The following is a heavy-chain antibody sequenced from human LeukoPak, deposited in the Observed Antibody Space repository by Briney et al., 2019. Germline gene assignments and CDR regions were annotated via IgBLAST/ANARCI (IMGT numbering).Heavy chain of an antibody. J-gene: IGHJ4*02. CDR1: GFTFSNAW. CDR2: IKSKTDGGTT. D-gene: IGHD3-16*01. V-gene: IGHV3-15*01. CDR3: TTILYDYVWGDHY. Sequence: GGSLRLSCAASGFTFSNAWMSWVRQAPGKGLEWVGRIKSKTDGGTTDYAAPVKGRFTISRDDSKNTLYLQMNSLKTEDTAVYYCTTILYDYVWGDHYWGQGTLVTVSS.